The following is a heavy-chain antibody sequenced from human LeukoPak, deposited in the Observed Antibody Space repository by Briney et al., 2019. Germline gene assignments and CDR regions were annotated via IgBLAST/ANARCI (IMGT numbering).Heavy chain of an antibody. CDR1: GYTFTTYA. V-gene: IGHV7-4-1*02. D-gene: IGHD5-18*01. CDR3: ARVNAEKAMGIYYYYGMDV. CDR2: INTNTGNP. J-gene: IGHJ6*02. Sequence: ASVKVSCKASGYTFTTYAMNWVRQAPGQGLEWMGWINTNTGNPTYAQGFTGRFVLSLDTSVSTAYLQVSSLKAEDTAVYYCARVNAEKAMGIYYYYGMDVWGQGTTVTVSS.